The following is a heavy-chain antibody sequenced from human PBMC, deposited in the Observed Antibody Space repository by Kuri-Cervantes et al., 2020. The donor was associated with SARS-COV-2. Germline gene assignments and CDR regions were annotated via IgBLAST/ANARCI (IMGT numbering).Heavy chain of an antibody. J-gene: IGHJ4*02. CDR2: IDWDDNK. CDR1: GCSLSTSGMC. Sequence: SGPTLVKPTQSLTLTCSCSGCSLSTSGMCVSWIRQLTGKALDWLARIDWDDNKYSSTSLNTRLTVSKDTSNNQVVPTMTNMDPVDTDTYYYARVRFFSAGDKSYYVDYWGQGTLVTVSS. CDR3: ARVRFFSAGDKSYYVDY. D-gene: IGHD3-3*01. V-gene: IGHV2-70*11.